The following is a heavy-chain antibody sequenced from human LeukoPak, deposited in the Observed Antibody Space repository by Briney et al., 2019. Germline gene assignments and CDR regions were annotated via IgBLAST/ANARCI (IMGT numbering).Heavy chain of an antibody. CDR1: RYTFTDYY. CDR3: ARDQAEAAADY. V-gene: IGHV1-2*02. D-gene: IGHD6-13*01. CDR2: INPNSGGT. Sequence: GASVKVSCKASRYTFTDYYIHWVRQAPGQGLEWMGRINPNSGGTNYAQKFQGRVTMTRDTSISTAYMELSRLRSDDTAVYYCARDQAEAAADYWGQGTLVTVSS. J-gene: IGHJ4*02.